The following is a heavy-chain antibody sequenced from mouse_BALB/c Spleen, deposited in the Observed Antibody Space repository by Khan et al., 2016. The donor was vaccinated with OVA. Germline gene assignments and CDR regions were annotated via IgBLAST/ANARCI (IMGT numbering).Heavy chain of an antibody. Sequence: EVQLQESGPGLVKPSQSLSLTCTVTGYSITSDYAWNWIRQFPENNLEWMGYINYSGSANYNPSLKSRISITRDTPKNQFFLQLKSVTTEDTATYYCAIEDSHYDYAMDYGGQGTSVSVSS. CDR2: INYSGSA. D-gene: IGHD1-1*02. CDR3: AIEDSHYDYAMDY. J-gene: IGHJ4*01. CDR1: GYSITSDYA. V-gene: IGHV3-2*02.